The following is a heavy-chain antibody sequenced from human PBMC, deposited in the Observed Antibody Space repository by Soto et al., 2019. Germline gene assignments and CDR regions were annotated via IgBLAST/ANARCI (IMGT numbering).Heavy chain of an antibody. J-gene: IGHJ4*02. V-gene: IGHV1-8*01. D-gene: IGHD4-17*01. CDR3: ARTLYGDNVDY. CDR2: MNPTSDNT. Sequence: GASVKVSCKASGYTFTSYDINWVRQATGQGLEWIGWMNPTSDNTGYAQKYQGRVTMTRNTSISTAYMELSSLRSEDTAVYYCARTLYGDNVDYWGQGTLVTVSS. CDR1: GYTFTSYD.